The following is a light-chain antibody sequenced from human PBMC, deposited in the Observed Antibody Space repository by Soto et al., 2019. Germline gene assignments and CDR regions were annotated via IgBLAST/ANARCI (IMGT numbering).Light chain of an antibody. CDR2: EGS. J-gene: IGLJ1*01. V-gene: IGLV2-23*01. CDR3: CSYAGSGTYV. Sequence: QLVLTQPASVSGSPGQSITISCTGTSSDVGSYNLVSWYQQHPGKAPKLMIYEGSKRPSGVSNRFSGSKSGNTASLTISGLQAEDEADYYCCSYAGSGTYVFGTGTKVTVL. CDR1: SSDVGSYNL.